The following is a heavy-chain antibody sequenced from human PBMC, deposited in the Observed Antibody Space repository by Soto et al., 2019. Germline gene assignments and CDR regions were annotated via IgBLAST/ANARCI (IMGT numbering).Heavy chain of an antibody. CDR1: GGSISSSSYY. CDR3: ARKRDAFWGGSYLYFQL. CDR2: IYYSGST. Sequence: QLQLQESGPGLVKPSETLSLTCTVSGGSISSSSYYWGWIRQPPGKGLEWIGSIYYSGSTYYNPSHHSQLTISVEHYKDQVFPKRCSGAAAGTAVYLCARKRDAFWGGSYLYFQLWGRGTLVTVSS. J-gene: IGHJ2*01. D-gene: IGHD3-3*01. V-gene: IGHV4-39*01.